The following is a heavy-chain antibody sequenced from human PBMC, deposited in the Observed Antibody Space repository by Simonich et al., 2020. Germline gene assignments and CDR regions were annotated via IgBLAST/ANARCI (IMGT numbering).Heavy chain of an antibody. J-gene: IGHJ3*02. CDR1: GGSISSSSYY. CDR2: IYYRERT. Sequence: QLQLQESGPGLVKPSETLSLTCTVSGGSISSSSYYWGWIRQPPGKGREWIGSIYYRERTYYNPSLKSRVTISVDTSKNQFSLKLSSVTAADTAVYYCARHAGFAFDIWGQGTMVTVSS. CDR3: ARHAGFAFDI. V-gene: IGHV4-39*01. D-gene: IGHD6-13*01.